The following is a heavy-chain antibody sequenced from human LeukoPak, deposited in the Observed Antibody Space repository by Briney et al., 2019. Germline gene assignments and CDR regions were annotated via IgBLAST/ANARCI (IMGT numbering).Heavy chain of an antibody. Sequence: SVKVSCKASVGTFSSYAISWVRQAPGPGLEWMGRIIPIFGTANYAQKFQGRVTITTDESTSTAYMELSSLRSEDTAVYYCARVIVDSSSSYYYYYMDVWGKGTTVTVSS. CDR2: IIPIFGTA. V-gene: IGHV1-69*05. CDR1: VGTFSSYA. J-gene: IGHJ6*03. D-gene: IGHD6-6*01. CDR3: ARVIVDSSSSYYYYYMDV.